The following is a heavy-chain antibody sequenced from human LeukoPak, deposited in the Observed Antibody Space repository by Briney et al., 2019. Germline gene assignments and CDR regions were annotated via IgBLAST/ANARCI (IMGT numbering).Heavy chain of an antibody. V-gene: IGHV3-11*01. CDR2: ISSSGSTI. Sequence: GGSLRLSCAASGFTFSDYYMSWIRQAPGKGLEWVSYISSSGSTIYYADSVKGRFTISRDNAKNSLYLQMNSLRAEDTAVYYCARDRPHFDWLPKLDYWGQGTLVTVSS. J-gene: IGHJ4*02. CDR1: GFTFSDYY. CDR3: ARDRPHFDWLPKLDY. D-gene: IGHD3-9*01.